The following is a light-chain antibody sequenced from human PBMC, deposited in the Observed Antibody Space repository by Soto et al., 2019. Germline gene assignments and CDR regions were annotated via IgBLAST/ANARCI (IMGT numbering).Light chain of an antibody. CDR1: QSVSSN. J-gene: IGKJ1*01. CDR2: GAS. V-gene: IGKV3-15*01. CDR3: QQYNNWWT. Sequence: DIVMTQSAATLSVSPGERATLSCRASQSVSSNLAWYQQKPGQAPRLLIYGASTRATGIPARFSGSGSGTEFTLTISSLQSEDFAVYYCQQYNNWWTFGQGTKVDIK.